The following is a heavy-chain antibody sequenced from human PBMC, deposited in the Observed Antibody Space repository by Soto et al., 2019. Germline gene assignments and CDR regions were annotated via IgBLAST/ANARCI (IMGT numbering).Heavy chain of an antibody. CDR1: GFTFGNYW. V-gene: IGHV3-74*01. CDR2: MNSDGSTT. CDR3: STAEVDY. Sequence: GGSLRLSCAASGFTFGNYWMHWVRQAPGRGLEWVSRMNSDGSTTNYADSVKGRFTVSRDNAKNTLYLQMNSLRAEDTAIYYCSTAEVDYWGPGTLVTVSS. J-gene: IGHJ4*02.